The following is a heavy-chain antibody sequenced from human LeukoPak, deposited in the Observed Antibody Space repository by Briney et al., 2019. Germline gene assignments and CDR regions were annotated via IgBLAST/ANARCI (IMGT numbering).Heavy chain of an antibody. Sequence: ASVTVSCTSSGYTFTDYYIHWVRQSPGQGLEWMGWINPNSGGTKYAQKFQGRVTMTGDTSITTAYMELSRLRSHDTAVYYCARDRGWEPRFDPWGQGTLVAVSS. D-gene: IGHD1-26*01. CDR1: GYTFTDYY. CDR2: INPNSGGT. J-gene: IGHJ5*02. CDR3: ARDRGWEPRFDP. V-gene: IGHV1-2*02.